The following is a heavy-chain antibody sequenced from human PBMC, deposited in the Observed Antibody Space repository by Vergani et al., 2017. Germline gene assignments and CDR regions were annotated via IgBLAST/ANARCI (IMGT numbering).Heavy chain of an antibody. J-gene: IGHJ6*02. Sequence: QVQLQESGPGLVKPSQTLSLTCTVSGGSISSGGYYWSWIRQHPGKGLEWMGRIDPSDSYTNYSPSFQGHVTISADKSISTAYLQWSSLKASDTARYYCAGYSIAAAGYYYYGMDVWGQGTTVTVSS. CDR1: GGSISSGGYY. V-gene: IGHV4-31*01. D-gene: IGHD6-13*01. CDR3: AGYSIAAAGYYYYGMDV. CDR2: IDPSDSYT.